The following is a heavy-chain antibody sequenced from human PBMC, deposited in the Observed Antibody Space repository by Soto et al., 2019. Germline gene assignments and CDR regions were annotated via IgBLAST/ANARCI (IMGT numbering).Heavy chain of an antibody. D-gene: IGHD1-26*01. CDR1: GFTFSDHY. V-gene: IGHV3-72*01. CDR3: TSSSGSYSYFDL. Sequence: EVQLVESGGGLVQPGGSLRLSCAASGFTFSDHYMDWVRQAPGKGLEWVSRTRNKPNRYTTEYAASVKGRFTISRDGSESSLYLQMNSLTTEDTAVYYCTSSSGSYSYFDLWGRGTLVTFSS. J-gene: IGHJ2*01. CDR2: TRNKPNRYTT.